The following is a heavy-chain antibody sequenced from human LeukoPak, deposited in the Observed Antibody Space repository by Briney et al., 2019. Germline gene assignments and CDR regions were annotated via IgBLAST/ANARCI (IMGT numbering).Heavy chain of an antibody. V-gene: IGHV4-4*01. J-gene: IGHJ5*02. CDR2: IYHSGST. CDR3: ARDYCTSTTCPNWFDP. D-gene: IGHD2-2*01. CDR1: GGSISSSYW. Sequence: KPSGTLSLTCAVSGGSISSSYWWGWIRPPPGKGLEWIGEIYHSGSTNYNLSLKSRVTISVDKSKNQFSLKLNSVTAADTAVYCCARDYCTSTTCPNWFDPWGQGTLVTVSS.